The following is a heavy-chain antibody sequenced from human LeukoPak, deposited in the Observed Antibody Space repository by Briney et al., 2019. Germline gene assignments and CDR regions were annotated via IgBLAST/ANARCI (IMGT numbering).Heavy chain of an antibody. V-gene: IGHV3-11*01. Sequence: PGGSLRHSCAASGFTFSDYYTSRSRQAPGKGLEWVSYISSSGSTIYYADSVKGGFTISRDNAKNSLYLQMNSLRAEDTAVYYCARDPDFYGSVSYYLVNWCYLWGQGTLVTVSS. J-gene: IGHJ5*02. CDR2: ISSSGSTI. CDR1: GFTFSDYY. CDR3: ARDPDFYGSVSYYLVNWCYL. D-gene: IGHD3-10*01.